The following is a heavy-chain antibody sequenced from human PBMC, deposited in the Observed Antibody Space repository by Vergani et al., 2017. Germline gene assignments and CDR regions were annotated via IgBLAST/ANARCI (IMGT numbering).Heavy chain of an antibody. J-gene: IGHJ4*02. CDR2: IIPIFGTA. D-gene: IGHD5-24*01. CDR3: ARAGEMATIVGGIDY. Sequence: QVQLVQSGAEVKKPGSSVKVSCKASGGTFSSYAISWVRQAPGQGLEWMGGIIPIFGTANYAQKFQGRVTITADESTSTAYMGLSSLRSEDTAVYYCARAGEMATIVGGIDYWGQGTLVTVSS. V-gene: IGHV1-69*01. CDR1: GGTFSSYA.